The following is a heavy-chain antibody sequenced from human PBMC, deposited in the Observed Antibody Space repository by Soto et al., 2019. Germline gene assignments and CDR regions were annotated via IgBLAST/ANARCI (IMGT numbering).Heavy chain of an antibody. CDR2: ISYDGSNK. J-gene: IGHJ6*02. CDR1: GFTFSSYG. V-gene: IGHV3-30*18. Sequence: QVQLVESGGGVVQPGRSLRLSCAASGFTFSSYGMHWVRQAPGKGLEWVAVISYDGSNKYYADSVKGRFTISRDNSKNTLYLQMNSLRAEETAVYYCAKAIRTPYDVRSCYPDYGRDVWGQGTTVTVSS. CDR3: AKAIRTPYDVRSCYPDYGRDV. D-gene: IGHD3-3*01.